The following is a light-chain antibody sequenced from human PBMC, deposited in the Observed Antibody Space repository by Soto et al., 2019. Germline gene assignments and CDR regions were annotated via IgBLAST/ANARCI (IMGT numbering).Light chain of an antibody. J-gene: IGKJ1*01. CDR2: SAS. CDR3: RQYNNRPPWT. Sequence: MSQSPCALSVPQEERATLSCRASQTIDTNVAWYQQKPGQAPRLLIFSASTRATGIPARFSGSGSGTEFSLTITSLQSEDFALYYCRQYNNRPPWTFGQGTMVDVK. CDR1: QTIDTN. V-gene: IGKV3-15*01.